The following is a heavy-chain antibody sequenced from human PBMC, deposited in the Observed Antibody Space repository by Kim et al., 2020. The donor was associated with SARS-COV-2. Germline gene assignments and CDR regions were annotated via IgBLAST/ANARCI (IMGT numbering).Heavy chain of an antibody. CDR1: GGSISCYF. D-gene: IGHD3-10*01. V-gene: IGHV4-59*01. CDR3: ARDYFFDG. CDR2: ANYSGST. Sequence: SETLSLTCTVSGGSISCYFWSWIRQPPGKGLEWIGFANYSGSTSYNPSLKSRVTISIDTTKNQSSLTLNSVAAADTAVYYCARDYFFDGWGRGTLVTVSS. J-gene: IGHJ2*01.